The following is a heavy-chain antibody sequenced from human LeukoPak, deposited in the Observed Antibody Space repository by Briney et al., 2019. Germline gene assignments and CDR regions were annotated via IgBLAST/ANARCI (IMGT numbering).Heavy chain of an antibody. CDR2: ISAYNGNT. Sequence: GASVKVSCKASGYTFTSYGISWVRQAPGQGLEWMGWISAYNGNTSYAQKLQGRVTITADESTSTAYMELSSLRSEDTAVYYCARAGDSGSYYTVGFDYWGQGTLVTVSS. J-gene: IGHJ4*02. CDR3: ARAGDSGSYYTVGFDY. CDR1: GYTFTSYG. D-gene: IGHD1-26*01. V-gene: IGHV1-18*01.